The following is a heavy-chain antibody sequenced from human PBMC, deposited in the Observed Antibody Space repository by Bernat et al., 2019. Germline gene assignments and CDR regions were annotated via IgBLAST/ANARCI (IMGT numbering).Heavy chain of an antibody. CDR3: ARDRFTIFGVADY. CDR1: EFTFNNYA. J-gene: IGHJ4*02. V-gene: IGHV3-30*04. Sequence: QVQLVESGGGVVQPGRSMRLSCAASEFTFNNYAVHWVRQAPGKGLEWVAVISYDGSKKYYADSVRGRFTISRDNSKNTLYLQMTSLRGEDTAVYYCARDRFTIFGVADYWGQGALVTVSA. D-gene: IGHD3-3*01. CDR2: ISYDGSKK.